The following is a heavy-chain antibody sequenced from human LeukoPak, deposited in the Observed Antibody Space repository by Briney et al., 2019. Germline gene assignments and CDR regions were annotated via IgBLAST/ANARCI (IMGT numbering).Heavy chain of an antibody. V-gene: IGHV1-69*13. D-gene: IGHD6-19*01. Sequence: GASVKVSCKASGYTFTSYGISWVRQAPGQGLEWMGAIIPIFGTANYAQKFQGRVTITADESTSTAYMELSSLRSEDTAVYYCARILSSSWYEYFHHWGQGTLVTVSS. CDR1: GYTFTSYG. J-gene: IGHJ1*01. CDR2: IIPIFGTA. CDR3: ARILSSSWYEYFHH.